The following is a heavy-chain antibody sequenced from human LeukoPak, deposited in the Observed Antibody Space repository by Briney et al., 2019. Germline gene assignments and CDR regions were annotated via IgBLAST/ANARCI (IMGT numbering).Heavy chain of an antibody. Sequence: PGGSLRLSSAASGFTFRSYAMSSVRQAPRTGLEWVSAISGSGGSTYHADSVKGRFTISRDNSKNTMYLQMNSLIAGDTAVYYCAKRITFDPWGQGTLVTVSS. CDR1: GFTFRSYA. J-gene: IGHJ5*02. V-gene: IGHV3-23*01. D-gene: IGHD1-14*01. CDR2: ISGSGGST. CDR3: AKRITFDP.